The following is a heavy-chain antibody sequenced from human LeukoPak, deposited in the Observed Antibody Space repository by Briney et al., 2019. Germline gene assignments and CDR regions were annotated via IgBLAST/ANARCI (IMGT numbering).Heavy chain of an antibody. CDR1: GFTFRGSG. J-gene: IGHJ4*02. CDR3: AKDWGTTGTTGSMFDY. CDR2: IWSDGSNK. D-gene: IGHD1-1*01. Sequence: GGSLRLSCAASGFTFRGSGMHWVRQAPGKGLEWVAIIWSDGSNKYYTDSVKGRFTISRDNSKNTVYLQMNSLRAEDTAVYYCAKDWGTTGTTGSMFDYWGQGTPVTVSS. V-gene: IGHV3-33*06.